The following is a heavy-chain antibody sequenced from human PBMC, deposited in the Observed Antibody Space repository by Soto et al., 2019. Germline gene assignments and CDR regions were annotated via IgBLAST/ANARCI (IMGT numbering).Heavy chain of an antibody. V-gene: IGHV1-24*01. J-gene: IGHJ3*02. CDR3: ATRGGTIDATGDDAFDI. CDR2: FEPEDGET. CDR1: GHTFTKLY. Sequence: GXSVKVCCTVSGHTFTKLYMHLVRQAPGKGLEWMGGFEPEDGETIYSQKFQVRVTMTEDTSTDTAYMELSSLTSEDTAVYYCATRGGTIDATGDDAFDIWGQGTMVTVSS. D-gene: IGHD1-26*01.